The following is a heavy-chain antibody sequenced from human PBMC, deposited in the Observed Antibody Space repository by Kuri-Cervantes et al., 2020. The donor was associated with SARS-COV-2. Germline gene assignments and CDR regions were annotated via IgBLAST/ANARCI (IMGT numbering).Heavy chain of an antibody. V-gene: IGHV3-23*01. Sequence: GESLKISCAASGFTFSSYALNWVRQAPGKGLEWVATISGSGGTTYYADSVKGRFTISRDNSRNTLNLQMETLRDEDTAMYYCAKCPRQLVPAWGYFQEWGQGTLVTVSS. CDR1: GFTFSSYA. CDR2: ISGSGGTT. J-gene: IGHJ1*01. D-gene: IGHD6-6*01. CDR3: AKCPRQLVPAWGYFQE.